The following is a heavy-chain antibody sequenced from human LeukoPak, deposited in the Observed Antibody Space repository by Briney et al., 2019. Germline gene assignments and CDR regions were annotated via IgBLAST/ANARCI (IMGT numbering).Heavy chain of an antibody. J-gene: IGHJ3*02. CDR2: VYYSGST. V-gene: IGHV4-30-2*03. CDR1: GGSISSGGYY. CDR3: ARGPGDAFDI. Sequence: SQTLSLTCTVSGGSISSGGYYWSWIRQPPGKGLEWIGSVYYSGSTYYNPSLKSRVTISVDTSKIQFSLRLSSVTAADTAVYYCARGPGDAFDIWGQGTMVTVSS.